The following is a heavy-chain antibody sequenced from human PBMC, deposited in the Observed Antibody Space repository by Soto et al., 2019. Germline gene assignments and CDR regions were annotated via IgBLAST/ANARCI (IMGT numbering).Heavy chain of an antibody. Sequence: EVQLLESGGGLVQPGESLRLSCAASGFTFSNFAMSWVRQAPGKGLEWVSDISGGGDSTYYAGSVMCRFTNSGDNSKNTLYLKMYNLRAADTARDATAQDLGRGYSAEFDYWGQGTQVTVSS. CDR3: AQDLGRGYSAEFDY. CDR1: GFTFSNFA. D-gene: IGHD3-10*01. V-gene: IGHV3-23*01. J-gene: IGHJ4*02. CDR2: ISGGGDST.